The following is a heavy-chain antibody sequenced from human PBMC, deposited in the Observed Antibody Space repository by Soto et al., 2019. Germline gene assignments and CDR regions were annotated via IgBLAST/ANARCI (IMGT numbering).Heavy chain of an antibody. D-gene: IGHD5-18*01. CDR2: ISYSGTT. V-gene: IGHV4-30-4*01. J-gene: IGHJ5*02. CDR3: ARGRGYSYGLDP. Sequence: SETLSLTCTVSGDSISSINNYWSWIRQPPGEGLEWIGFISYSGTTSYSPSLKSRVAISLDASKNQFSLSLNFVTAADTAVYYCARGRGYSYGLDPWGQGSLVTVSS. CDR1: GDSISSINNY.